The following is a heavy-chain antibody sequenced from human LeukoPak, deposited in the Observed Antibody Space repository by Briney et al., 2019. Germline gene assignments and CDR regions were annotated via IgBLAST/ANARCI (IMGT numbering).Heavy chain of an antibody. CDR3: ARDGVAGSSDAFDL. V-gene: IGHV1-2*02. J-gene: IGHJ3*01. Sequence: ASVKVSCKASGYTFTDYYIHWVRQAPGQGLEWMGYINPNSGGPHYSQKFQGRVTMTGDTSISTAYMDLSRLTYDDTAVDYCARDGVAGSSDAFDLWGQGTMVTASS. CDR1: GYTFTDYY. D-gene: IGHD6-19*01. CDR2: INPNSGGP.